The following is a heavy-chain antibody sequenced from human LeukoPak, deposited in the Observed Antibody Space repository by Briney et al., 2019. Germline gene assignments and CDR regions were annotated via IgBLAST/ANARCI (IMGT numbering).Heavy chain of an antibody. CDR2: IYYSGST. V-gene: IGHV4-59*01. CDR1: GGSISSYY. CDR3: ARQQGTVTTNWFDP. D-gene: IGHD4-17*01. Sequence: SETLSLTCTVSGGSISSYYWSWIRQPPGKGLEWIGYIYYSGSTNYNPSLKSRVTISVDTSKNQFSLKLSSVTAADTAVYYCARQQGTVTTNWFDPWGQGNLVTVSS. J-gene: IGHJ5*02.